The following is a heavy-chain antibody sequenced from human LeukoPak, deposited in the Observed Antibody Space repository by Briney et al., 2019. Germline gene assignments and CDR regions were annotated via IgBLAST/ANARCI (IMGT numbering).Heavy chain of an antibody. J-gene: IGHJ3*02. CDR1: GGSISSGGYY. Sequence: SQTLSLTCTVSGGSISSGGYYWSWIRQPPGKGLEWIGYIYHSGSTHYNPSLKSRVTISVDRSKNQFSLRLSSVTAADTAVYYCARDTYYYDNGDFIDAFDIWGQGTIVTVSS. CDR2: IYHSGST. CDR3: ARDTYYYDNGDFIDAFDI. V-gene: IGHV4-30-2*01. D-gene: IGHD3-22*01.